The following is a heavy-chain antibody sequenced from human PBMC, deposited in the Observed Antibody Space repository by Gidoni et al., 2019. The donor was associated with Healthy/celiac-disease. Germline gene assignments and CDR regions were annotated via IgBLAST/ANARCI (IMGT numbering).Heavy chain of an antibody. D-gene: IGHD3-10*01. V-gene: IGHV4-34*01. J-gene: IGHJ4*02. CDR2: INHSGST. Sequence: QVQLQQWGAGLLKPSETLSLTRAVYGGSFSGYYWSWIRQPPGKGLEWIGEINHSGSTNYNPSLKSRVTISVDTSKNQFSLKLSSVTAADTAVYYCARGRRSGRITMVRGVFDYWGQGTLVTVSS. CDR3: ARGRRSGRITMVRGVFDY. CDR1: GGSFSGYY.